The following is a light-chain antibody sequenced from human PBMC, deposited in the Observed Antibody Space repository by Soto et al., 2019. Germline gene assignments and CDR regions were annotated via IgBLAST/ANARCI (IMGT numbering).Light chain of an antibody. CDR1: QSVSSSY. CDR3: HQYGISPPYP. Sequence: EIVLTQSPGTLSLSLGERATLSCRASQSVSSSYLAWYQQKPGQAPRLLIAGVSNTATGIPDRCSGSGYATTFTLTISSLEPEDVAVYYCHQYGISPPYPFGQGTKLAIK. J-gene: IGKJ2*01. V-gene: IGKV3-20*01. CDR2: GVS.